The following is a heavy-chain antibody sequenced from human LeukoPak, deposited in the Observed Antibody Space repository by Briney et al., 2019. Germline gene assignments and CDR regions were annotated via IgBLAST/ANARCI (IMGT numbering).Heavy chain of an antibody. CDR1: GFTFNSYA. D-gene: IGHD3-16*02. CDR2: ISSSSAYI. J-gene: IGHJ4*02. V-gene: IGHV3-21*06. Sequence: GGSLRLSCAASGFTFNSYAIHWVRQAPGKGLEWVSSISSSSAYIYYADSVKGRFTISRDNAKNSLYLQMNSLRAEDTAVYYCARAGLDDYVWGSYRPFDYWGQGTLVTVSS. CDR3: ARAGLDDYVWGSYRPFDY.